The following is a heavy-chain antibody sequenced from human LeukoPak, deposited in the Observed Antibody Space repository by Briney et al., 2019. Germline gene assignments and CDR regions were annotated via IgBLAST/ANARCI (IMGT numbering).Heavy chain of an antibody. V-gene: IGHV3-23*01. J-gene: IGHJ6*03. CDR1: GFTFSSYA. CDR2: ISGSGGST. CDR3: AKDGGYCSGGSCYEYYYYYYMDV. Sequence: PGGSLRLSCAASGFTFSSYAMSWVRQAPGKGLEWVSAISGSGGSTYYADSVKGRFTISRDNSKSTLYLQMNSLRAEDTAVYYCAKDGGYCSGGSCYEYYYYYYMDVWGKGTTVTVSS. D-gene: IGHD2-15*01.